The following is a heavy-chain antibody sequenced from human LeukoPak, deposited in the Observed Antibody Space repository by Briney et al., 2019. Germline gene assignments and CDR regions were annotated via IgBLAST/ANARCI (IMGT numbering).Heavy chain of an antibody. Sequence: GGSLRLSCAASGFTVSSNYMSWVRQAPGKGLEWVSVIYSGGSTYYADSVKGLFTISRDNSKNTLYLQMNSLRAEDTAVYYCARDSGPIRAFDYWGQGTLVTVSS. CDR3: ARDSGPIRAFDY. CDR1: GFTVSSNY. D-gene: IGHD7-27*01. J-gene: IGHJ4*02. CDR2: IYSGGST. V-gene: IGHV3-66*02.